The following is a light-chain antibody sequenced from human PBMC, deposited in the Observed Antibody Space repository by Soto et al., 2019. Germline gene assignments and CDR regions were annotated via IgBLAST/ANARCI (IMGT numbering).Light chain of an antibody. V-gene: IGKV1-39*01. J-gene: IGKJ2*01. CDR2: AAS. Sequence: DIQMTQSPSSLSASVGDRVTITCRASQSISSYLNWYQQKPGKAPKLLIYAASSLQSGVPSRFSGSGSGTDFTLTISSLQPEDFATYYCLQSYRTPHTFGQGTKLEIK. CDR1: QSISSY. CDR3: LQSYRTPHT.